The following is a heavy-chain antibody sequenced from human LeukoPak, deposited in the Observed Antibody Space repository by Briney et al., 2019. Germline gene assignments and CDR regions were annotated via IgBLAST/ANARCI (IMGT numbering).Heavy chain of an antibody. J-gene: IGHJ6*02. CDR3: ARGRGIAAAGGYYYYYYGMDV. CDR2: INHSGST. Sequence: PSETLSLTCAVYGGSFSGYYWNWIRQPPGKGLEWIGEINHSGSTNYNPSLKSRVIISVDTYKNQFSLKLSSVTAADTAVYYCARGRGIAAAGGYYYYYYGMDVWGQGTTVTVSS. V-gene: IGHV4-34*01. D-gene: IGHD6-13*01. CDR1: GGSFSGYY.